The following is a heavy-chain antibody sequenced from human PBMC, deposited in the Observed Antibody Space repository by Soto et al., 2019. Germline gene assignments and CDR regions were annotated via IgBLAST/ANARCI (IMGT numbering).Heavy chain of an antibody. CDR3: ARGEIRRRTSYGSGSYFWFDP. D-gene: IGHD3-10*01. Sequence: SETLSLTCAVYGGSFSGYYWSWIRQPPGKGLEWIGEINHSGSTNYNPSLKSRVTISVDTSKNQFSLKLSSVTAADTAVYYCARGEIRRRTSYGSGSYFWFDPWGQGTLVTVS. J-gene: IGHJ5*02. CDR1: GGSFSGYY. CDR2: INHSGST. V-gene: IGHV4-34*01.